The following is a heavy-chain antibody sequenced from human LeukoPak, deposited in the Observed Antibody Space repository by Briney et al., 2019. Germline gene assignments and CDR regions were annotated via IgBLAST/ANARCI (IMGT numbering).Heavy chain of an antibody. CDR2: IYSSGST. Sequence: SDTLSLTCTVSGGSISNYYWSWIRQPAGKGLEWIGRIYSSGSTNYNPSLKSRVTMSVDTSKNQFSVNLTSVTAADTAVYYCVRCRGTTVLTRFDNWGQGTLVTVSS. CDR3: VRCRGTTVLTRFDN. CDR1: GGSISNYY. V-gene: IGHV4-4*07. J-gene: IGHJ4*02. D-gene: IGHD4/OR15-4a*01.